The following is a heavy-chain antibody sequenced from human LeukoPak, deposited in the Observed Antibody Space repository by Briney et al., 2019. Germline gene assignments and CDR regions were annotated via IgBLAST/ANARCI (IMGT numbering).Heavy chain of an antibody. CDR1: GFTFSSYA. Sequence: PGGSLRLSCAASGFTFSSYAMHWVRQAPGKGLEWVAVISYDGSNKYYADSVKGRLTISRDNSKNTLYLQMNSLRAEDTAVYYCAGEVYALDYWGQGTLVTVSS. J-gene: IGHJ4*02. D-gene: IGHD2-8*01. CDR2: ISYDGSNK. V-gene: IGHV3-30-3*01. CDR3: AGEVYALDY.